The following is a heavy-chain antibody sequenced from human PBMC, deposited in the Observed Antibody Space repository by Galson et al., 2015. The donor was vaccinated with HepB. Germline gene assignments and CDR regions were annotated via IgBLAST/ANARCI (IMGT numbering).Heavy chain of an antibody. D-gene: IGHD3-10*01. Sequence: SLRLSCAASGFTFSSYAMTWVRQAPGKGLEWVSAISGGTNSRYYADSVRGRFTVSRDNSKNTLDLQMNSLRVDDTAVYYCATLVRGVIMEPDYWGQGTLVTVSS. CDR2: ISGGTNSR. CDR1: GFTFSSYA. J-gene: IGHJ4*02. V-gene: IGHV3-23*01. CDR3: ATLVRGVIMEPDY.